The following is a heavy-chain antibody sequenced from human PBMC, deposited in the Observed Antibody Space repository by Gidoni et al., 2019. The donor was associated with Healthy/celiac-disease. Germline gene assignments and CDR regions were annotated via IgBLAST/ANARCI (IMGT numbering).Heavy chain of an antibody. CDR1: GYTFTSYA. CDR3: ARGSGITMVRGPMWFDP. CDR2: INAGNGNT. J-gene: IGHJ5*02. V-gene: IGHV1-3*01. Sequence: QVQLVQSGAEVKKPGASVKVSCKASGYTFTSYAMHWVRQAPGQRLEWMGWINAGNGNTKYSQKFQGRVTITRDTSASTAYMELSSLRSEDTAVYYCARGSGITMVRGPMWFDPWGQGTLVTVSS. D-gene: IGHD3-10*01.